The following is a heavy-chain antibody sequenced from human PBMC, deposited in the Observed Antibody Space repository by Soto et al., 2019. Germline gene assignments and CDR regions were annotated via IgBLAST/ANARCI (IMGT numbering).Heavy chain of an antibody. CDR3: ARDLGYYYDSSGYTPIDI. J-gene: IGHJ3*02. D-gene: IGHD3-22*01. CDR1: GGTFSSYD. Sequence: QVQLVQSGAEVKKPGSSVKVSCKASGGTFSSYDISWVRQAPGQGLEWMGGIIPIFGTANYAQKFQGRVTMTSDESTSTAYMELSSLRSEDTAVYYCARDLGYYYDSSGYTPIDIWGQGIMVTVSS. CDR2: IIPIFGTA. V-gene: IGHV1-69*01.